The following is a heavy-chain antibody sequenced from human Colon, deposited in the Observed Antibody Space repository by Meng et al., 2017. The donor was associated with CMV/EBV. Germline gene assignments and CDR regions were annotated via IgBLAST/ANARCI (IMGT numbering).Heavy chain of an antibody. D-gene: IGHD2-2*01. CDR3: AKSRGAGPSALNY. CDR2: ISDTGDST. Sequence: GGSLRLSRAASGFTFSSYAMTWVRQAPGKGLEWVSVISDTGDSTIYADPVKGRFTISRDNSKNTLYLQMNSLRADDTAVYYCAKSRGAGPSALNYWGQGTLVTVSS. CDR1: GFTFSSYA. J-gene: IGHJ4*02. V-gene: IGHV3-23*01.